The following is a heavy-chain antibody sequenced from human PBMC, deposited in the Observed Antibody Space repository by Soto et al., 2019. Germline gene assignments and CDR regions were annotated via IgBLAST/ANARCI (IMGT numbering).Heavy chain of an antibody. Sequence: QLQLQESGPGLVKPSETLSLTCTVSGGSISSSSYYWGWIRQPPGKGLEWIGSIYYSGSTYYNPSLTCRVTISVDTSKHPFSLKLSSVTAADTAVYYCARPSGSYLYDFDYWGQGTLVTVSS. CDR1: GGSISSSSYY. V-gene: IGHV4-39*01. CDR3: ARPSGSYLYDFDY. D-gene: IGHD1-26*01. J-gene: IGHJ4*02. CDR2: IYYSGST.